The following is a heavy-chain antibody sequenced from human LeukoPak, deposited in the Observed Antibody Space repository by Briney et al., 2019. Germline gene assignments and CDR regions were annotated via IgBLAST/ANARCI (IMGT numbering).Heavy chain of an antibody. CDR3: AREAIGHYYYYYMDV. J-gene: IGHJ6*03. V-gene: IGHV3-21*01. Sequence: GGSLRLSCAASGITFSSYSMNWVRQAPGKGLEWVSSISSSSSYIYYADSVKGRFTISRDNAKNSLYLQMNSLRAEDTAVYYCAREAIGHYYYYYMDVWGKGTTVTVSS. CDR1: GITFSSYS. D-gene: IGHD2-21*01. CDR2: ISSSSSYI.